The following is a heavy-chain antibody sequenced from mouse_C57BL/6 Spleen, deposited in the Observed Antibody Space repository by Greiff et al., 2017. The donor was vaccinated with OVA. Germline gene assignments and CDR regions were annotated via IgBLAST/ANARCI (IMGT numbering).Heavy chain of an antibody. CDR1: GYTFTSYW. V-gene: IGHV1-69*01. J-gene: IGHJ2*01. CDR3: ARVAGTGNYFDY. CDR2: IDPSDSYT. D-gene: IGHD4-1*01. Sequence: VQLQQPGAELVMPGASVKLSCKASGYTFTSYWMHWVKQRPGQGLEWIGEIDPSDSYTNYNQKFKGKSTLTVDKSSSTAYMQLSSLTSEDSAVYYCARVAGTGNYFDYWGQGTTLTVSS.